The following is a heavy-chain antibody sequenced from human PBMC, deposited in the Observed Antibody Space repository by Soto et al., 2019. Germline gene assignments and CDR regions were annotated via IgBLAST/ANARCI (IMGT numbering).Heavy chain of an antibody. J-gene: IGHJ6*03. D-gene: IGHD3-3*01. CDR1: GYTFTSYY. V-gene: IGHV1-46*03. CDR2: INPSGGST. Sequence: ASVKVSCKASGYTFTSYYMHWVRQAPGQGLEWMGIINPSGGSTSYAQKFQGRVTMTRDTSTSTVYMELSSLRSEDTAVYYCAGDSKFGVVIKFFYYYMDVWGRGSTVTVSS. CDR3: AGDSKFGVVIKFFYYYMDV.